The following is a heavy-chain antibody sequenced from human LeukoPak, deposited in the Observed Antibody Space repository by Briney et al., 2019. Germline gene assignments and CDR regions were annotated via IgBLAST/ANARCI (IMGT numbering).Heavy chain of an antibody. CDR1: GYSFTSYW. CDR2: IYPGDSDT. D-gene: IGHD3-10*01. J-gene: IGHJ4*02. V-gene: IGHV5-51*01. Sequence: GESLKISCKGSGYSFTSYWIGWVRQMPGKGLEWMGIIYPGDSDTRYSPSLQGQVTISADKSISTAYLQWSSLKASDTAMYYCARPSGMVRGVEYFDYWGQGTLVTVSS. CDR3: ARPSGMVRGVEYFDY.